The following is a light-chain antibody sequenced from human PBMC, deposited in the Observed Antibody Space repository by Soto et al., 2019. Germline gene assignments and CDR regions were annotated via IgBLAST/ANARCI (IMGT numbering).Light chain of an antibody. CDR1: PSVSRS. CDR2: DAS. CDR3: QQRSNWPGT. V-gene: IGKV3-11*01. Sequence: ELVLTQSPATLSLSPGESATLSCRASPSVSRSLAWYQQKPGQAPRLLIYDASNRATGIPARFSGSGSGTDFTLTNSSLEPEDFAVYYCQQRSNWPGTFGQGTKVEIK. J-gene: IGKJ1*01.